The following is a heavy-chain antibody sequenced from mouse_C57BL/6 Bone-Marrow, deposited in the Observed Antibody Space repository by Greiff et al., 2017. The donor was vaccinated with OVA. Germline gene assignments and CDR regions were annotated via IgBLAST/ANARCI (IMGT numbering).Heavy chain of an antibody. D-gene: IGHD2-3*01. Sequence: QVQLKESGPGLVAPSQSLSITCTVSGFSLTSYAISWVRQPPGKGLEWLGVIWTGGGTNYNSALNSRLSICTANSKSQGFLKMDSQQTEDTARYYCARDRGGWLLPFAYWGQGTLVTVSA. J-gene: IGHJ3*01. CDR2: IWTGGGT. CDR1: GFSLTSYA. V-gene: IGHV2-9-1*01. CDR3: ARDRGGWLLPFAY.